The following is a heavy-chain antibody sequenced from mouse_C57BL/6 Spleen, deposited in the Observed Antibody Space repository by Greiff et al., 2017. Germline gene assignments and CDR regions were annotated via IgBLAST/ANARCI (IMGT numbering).Heavy chain of an antibody. Sequence: VQLQQPVAELVRPGASVKLSCTASGFNIKNTYMHWVKQRPEQGLEWIGRIDPANGNTKYAPKFQGKATITADTSSNTAYLQLSSLTSEDTAIYYCAQTSYGYDPYWYFDVWGTGTTVTVSS. D-gene: IGHD2-9*01. V-gene: IGHV14-3*01. J-gene: IGHJ1*03. CDR1: GFNIKNTY. CDR2: IDPANGNT. CDR3: AQTSYGYDPYWYFDV.